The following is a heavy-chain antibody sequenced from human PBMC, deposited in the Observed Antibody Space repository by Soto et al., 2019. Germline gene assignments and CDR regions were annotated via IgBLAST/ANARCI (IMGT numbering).Heavy chain of an antibody. V-gene: IGHV1-2*02. D-gene: IGHD3-3*01. CDR2: INPATGAA. Sequence: QLHLVQSGAVVKKPGASVTVSCSASGYPVTAYYMHWVRQAPGRGLEWMGGINPATGAAKYTQTFQGRVTMTRDPSTSTVFMELSGLTSEDTAVCYCARGGGVGVAGSAAFDMWGQGTVVTVSS. CDR1: GYPVTAYY. J-gene: IGHJ3*02. CDR3: ARGGGVGVAGSAAFDM.